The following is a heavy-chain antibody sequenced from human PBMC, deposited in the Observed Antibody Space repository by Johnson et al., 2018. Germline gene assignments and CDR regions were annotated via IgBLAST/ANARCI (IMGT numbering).Heavy chain of an antibody. V-gene: IGHV3-9*01. D-gene: IGHD1-26*01. Sequence: VQLVQSGGGVVEPGRSLRVSCAASGFTFGDYAMHWVLQAAGKGLEWVSGISWYSGFTDYADSGRGRFTTSKDNSRNSLYLQMKSLRAEDTALYYCAKDGISRIELRWTHVDVWGKGITVTVS. CDR3: AKDGISRIELRWTHVDV. J-gene: IGHJ6*03. CDR2: ISWYSGFT. CDR1: GFTFGDYA.